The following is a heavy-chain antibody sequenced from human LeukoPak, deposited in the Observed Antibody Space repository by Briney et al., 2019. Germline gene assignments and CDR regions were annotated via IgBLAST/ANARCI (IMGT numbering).Heavy chain of an antibody. D-gene: IGHD3-22*01. Sequence: ASVKVSCKASGYTFTGYYMHWVRQAPGQGLEWMGWINPNSGGTNYAQKFQGRVTMTRDTSISTAYMELSRLRSDDTAVYYCGRAGWYYYDRSTGGGGNYFDYWGQGTLVTVSS. CDR2: INPNSGGT. J-gene: IGHJ4*02. CDR1: GYTFTGYY. CDR3: GRAGWYYYDRSTGGGGNYFDY. V-gene: IGHV1-2*02.